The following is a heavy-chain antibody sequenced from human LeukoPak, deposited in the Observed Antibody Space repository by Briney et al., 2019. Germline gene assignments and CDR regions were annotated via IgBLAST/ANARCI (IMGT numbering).Heavy chain of an antibody. CDR3: AKTLVGATAYFDS. J-gene: IGHJ4*02. V-gene: IGHV3-23*01. Sequence: PGGSLRLSCAASGFTFSSYAMSWVRQAPGRGLEWVSSISGSGGSTYYADSVKGRFIISRDNSENMVNLQMNSLRAEDTALYYCAKTLVGATAYFDSWGQGTLVTVSS. D-gene: IGHD1-26*01. CDR1: GFTFSSYA. CDR2: ISGSGGST.